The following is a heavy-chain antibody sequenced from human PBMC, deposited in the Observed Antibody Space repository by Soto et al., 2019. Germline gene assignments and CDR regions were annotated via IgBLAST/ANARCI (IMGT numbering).Heavy chain of an antibody. V-gene: IGHV3-53*04. Sequence: EVQLVESGGGLVQPGGSLRLSCAASGFTVSSNYMSWVRQAPGKGLEWVSVIYSGGSTYYADSVKGRFTISRHNSKNTLYLQMNSLRAEDTAVYYCAREGCSGGSCYSGDGWYYSDYWGQGTLVTVSS. D-gene: IGHD2-15*01. J-gene: IGHJ4*02. CDR1: GFTVSSNY. CDR2: IYSGGST. CDR3: AREGCSGGSCYSGDGWYYSDY.